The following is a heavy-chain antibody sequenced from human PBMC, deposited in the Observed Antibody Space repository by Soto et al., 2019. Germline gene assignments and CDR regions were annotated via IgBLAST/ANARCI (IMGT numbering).Heavy chain of an antibody. V-gene: IGHV4-31*03. CDR1: HGSIYSVGFY. D-gene: IGHD3-16*01. J-gene: IGHJ5*02. CDR3: ASYLGPTAHLSRDWFDP. Sequence: SETLSLTSTVSHGSIYSVGFYWIWIRKHPGKGLEWIGNIHYSGRTSYNPSLKSRVSISVDTSQNQFSLNLTSVTAADTAVYYCASYLGPTAHLSRDWFDPWGQGTLVTVSS. CDR2: IHYSGRT.